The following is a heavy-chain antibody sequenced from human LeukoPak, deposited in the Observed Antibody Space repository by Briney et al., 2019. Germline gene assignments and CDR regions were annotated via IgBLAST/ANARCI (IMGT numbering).Heavy chain of an antibody. J-gene: IGHJ4*02. CDR1: GFTFDDYA. Sequence: GGSLRLSCAASGFTFDDYAMHWVRQAPGKGLEWVSGISWNSGSIGYADSVKGRFTISRDNAKNSLYLQMNSLRAEDTALYYCAKDISGSYYRNYSDYWGQGTLVTVSS. CDR2: ISWNSGSI. D-gene: IGHD1-26*01. CDR3: AKDISGSYYRNYSDY. V-gene: IGHV3-9*01.